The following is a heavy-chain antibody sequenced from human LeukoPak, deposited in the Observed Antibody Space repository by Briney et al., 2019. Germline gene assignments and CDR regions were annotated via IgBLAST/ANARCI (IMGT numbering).Heavy chain of an antibody. D-gene: IGHD2-2*01. Sequence: GASLKISSKGSGYSSTSYWIGGVRQLPRKGQEWMGIISPGDSATRYSPSFQGQTTISAAKSISTAYLQWSSLKASDTAMYYCARHPYCGSTTCYVDVWGQGTTVTVSS. V-gene: IGHV5-51*01. J-gene: IGHJ6*02. CDR1: GYSSTSYW. CDR3: ARHPYCGSTTCYVDV. CDR2: ISPGDSAT.